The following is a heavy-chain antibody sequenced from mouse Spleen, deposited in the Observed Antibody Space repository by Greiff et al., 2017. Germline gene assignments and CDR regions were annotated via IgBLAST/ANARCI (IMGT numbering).Heavy chain of an antibody. V-gene: IGHV5-12-1*01. CDR2: ISNCGVST. CDR3: TRGGTGGYYFDY. D-gene: IGHD3-3*01. J-gene: IGHJ2*01. CDR1: GFAFSSYG. Sequence: DVHLVESGGGLVKPEGSLKLSCAASGFAFSSYGMAWVRQTPEKRLEWVATISNCGVSTYYPDNVKGRCTISRDNDKNTLYLQMSSLKSEDTAMYYCTRGGTGGYYFDYWGRGTTLTVSS.